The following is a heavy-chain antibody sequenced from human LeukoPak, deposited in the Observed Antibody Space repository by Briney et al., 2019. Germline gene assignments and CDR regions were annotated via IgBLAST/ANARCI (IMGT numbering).Heavy chain of an antibody. V-gene: IGHV3-30*18. Sequence: SGGSLRLSCAASGFTFSSYAMSWVRQAPGKGLEWVTLISHDGNNEYYADSVKGRFATSRDDSKNTLYLQMNSLRAEDTAVYYCAKDPSLRVTLPVWGQGTLVTVSS. CDR3: AKDPSLRVTLPV. CDR1: GFTFSSYA. CDR2: ISHDGNNE. D-gene: IGHD2-21*02. J-gene: IGHJ4*02.